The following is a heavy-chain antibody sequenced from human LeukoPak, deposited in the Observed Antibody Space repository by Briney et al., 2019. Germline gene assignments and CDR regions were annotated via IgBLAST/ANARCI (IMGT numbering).Heavy chain of an antibody. Sequence: GGSLRLSCAASGFTFSDYYMSWIRQAPEKGLEWVSYISSSGSTIYYADSVKGRFTISRDDFKNTVYLQMNSLRAEDTAIYYCARDVYRGKGAFDIWGQGTMVTVSS. CDR3: ARDVYRGKGAFDI. CDR2: ISSSGSTI. V-gene: IGHV3-11*01. J-gene: IGHJ3*02. CDR1: GFTFSDYY. D-gene: IGHD1-26*01.